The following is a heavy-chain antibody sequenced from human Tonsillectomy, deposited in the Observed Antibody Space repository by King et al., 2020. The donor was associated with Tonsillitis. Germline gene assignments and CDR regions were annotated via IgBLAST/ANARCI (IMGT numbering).Heavy chain of an antibody. V-gene: IGHV5-51*01. CDR1: GYSFTSYW. CDR2: IYPGDSDT. D-gene: IGHD3-22*01. CDR3: ARGEVGYYDESSGEYYFDY. Sequence: VQLVQSGAEVKKPGESLKISCKGSGYSFTSYWIGWVRQMPGKGLEWMGIIYPGDSDTRYSPSFQGQVTIPADKSISTAYLQWSSRKDSDTAMYYCARGEVGYYDESSGEYYFDYWGQGTLVTVSS. J-gene: IGHJ4*02.